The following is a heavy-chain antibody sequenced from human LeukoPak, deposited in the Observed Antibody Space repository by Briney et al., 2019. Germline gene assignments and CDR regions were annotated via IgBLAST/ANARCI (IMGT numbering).Heavy chain of an antibody. Sequence: ASVKVSCKASGYTFTSYGISWVRQAPGQGLEWMGWISAYNGNTNYAQKLQGRVTMTTDTSTSTAYMELRSLRSDDTAVYYCARDFHGSGKYYFDYWGQGTLVTVSS. D-gene: IGHD3-10*01. CDR1: GYTFTSYG. V-gene: IGHV1-18*01. CDR2: ISAYNGNT. J-gene: IGHJ4*02. CDR3: ARDFHGSGKYYFDY.